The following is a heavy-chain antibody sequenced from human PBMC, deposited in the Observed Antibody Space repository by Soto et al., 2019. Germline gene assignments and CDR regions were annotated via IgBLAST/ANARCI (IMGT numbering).Heavy chain of an antibody. Sequence: QVQLVESGGGVVQPGRSLRLSCEASGFTFRDYAMHWVRQAPGKGLEWVAAIPSDGSAQHYADSVKGRFSISRDNSKNTLSLQMNSLRPEDAALYYCARAVAGQVWSAWTWLDYWGQGTLVTVSS. J-gene: IGHJ4*02. CDR1: GFTFRDYA. D-gene: IGHD3-3*01. V-gene: IGHV3-30-3*01. CDR2: IPSDGSAQ. CDR3: ARAVAGQVWSAWTWLDY.